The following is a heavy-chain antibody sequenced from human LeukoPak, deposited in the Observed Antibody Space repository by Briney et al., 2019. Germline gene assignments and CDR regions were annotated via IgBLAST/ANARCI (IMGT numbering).Heavy chain of an antibody. V-gene: IGHV4-38-2*02. D-gene: IGHD4-17*01. J-gene: IGHJ4*02. CDR2: IYHSGST. Sequence: SETLSLTCTVSGYSISSGYYWGWIRQPPGKGLEWIGSIYHSGSTYYNPSLKSRVTISVDTSKDQFSLKLSSVTAADTAVYYCAREYGDYASSLDYWGQGTLVTVSS. CDR3: AREYGDYASSLDY. CDR1: GYSISSGYY.